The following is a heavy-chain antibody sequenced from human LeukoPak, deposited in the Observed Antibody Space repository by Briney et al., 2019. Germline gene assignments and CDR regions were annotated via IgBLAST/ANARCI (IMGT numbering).Heavy chain of an antibody. CDR3: AREEVGAEDY. D-gene: IGHD2-15*01. CDR1: GFTFSDYY. J-gene: IGHJ4*02. CDR2: INVGGSTM. Sequence: GGSLRLSCAASGFTFSDYYMSWIRQAPGKGLEWVSYINVGGSTMFYGDSVKGRFTVSRDNAKNSLYLQMNSLRAEDTAVYYCAREEVGAEDYWGQGTLVTVSS. V-gene: IGHV3-11*04.